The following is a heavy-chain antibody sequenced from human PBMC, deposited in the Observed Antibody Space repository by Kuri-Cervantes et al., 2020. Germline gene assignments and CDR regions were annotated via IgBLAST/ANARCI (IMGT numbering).Heavy chain of an antibody. CDR2: ISAYNGNT. J-gene: IGHJ4*02. Sequence: ASVKVSCKASGYTFTSYGISWVRQAPGQGLEWMGWISAYNGNTNYAQKLQGRVTMTTDTSTSTGYMELRSLRSDDTAVYYCARDKAREIFFDYWGQGTLVTVSS. CDR3: ARDKAREIFFDY. CDR1: GYTFTSYG. V-gene: IGHV1-18*01. D-gene: IGHD2/OR15-2a*01.